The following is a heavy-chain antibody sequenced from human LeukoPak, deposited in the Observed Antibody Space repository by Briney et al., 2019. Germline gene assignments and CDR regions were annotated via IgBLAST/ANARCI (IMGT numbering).Heavy chain of an antibody. Sequence: GGSLRLSCAASGFTFTDYEMNWVRQAPGKGLEWVSYISNSGRTIYHADSVKGRFTISRDSAQNSLYLQMNSLRAEDTAVYYCARRFDSWGPGTLVTVSS. CDR1: GFTFTDYE. J-gene: IGHJ4*02. CDR3: ARRFDS. CDR2: ISNSGRTI. V-gene: IGHV3-48*03.